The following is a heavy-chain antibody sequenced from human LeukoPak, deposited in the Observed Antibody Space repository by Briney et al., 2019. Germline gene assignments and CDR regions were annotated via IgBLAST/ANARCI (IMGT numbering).Heavy chain of an antibody. CDR3: ARDITVVSLASIGFDY. CDR1: GYTFTSYG. D-gene: IGHD3-16*01. V-gene: IGHV1-18*01. Sequence: ASEKVSCKASGYTFTSYGLSWVRQAPGQGLEWMGWISSYNGKTNYAQKFQGRLTMTTDTSTSTAYMELRSLTSDDTAVYYCARDITVVSLASIGFDYWSQGTVVTVSS. CDR2: ISSYNGKT. J-gene: IGHJ4*02.